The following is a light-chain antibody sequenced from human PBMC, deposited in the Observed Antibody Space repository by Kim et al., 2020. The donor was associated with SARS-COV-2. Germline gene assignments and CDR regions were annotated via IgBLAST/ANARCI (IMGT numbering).Light chain of an antibody. CDR3: RTWGTGLWV. Sequence: ASVKLTCTLSSEHSSYAIAWHQQQPEKGPRYLMKLNSDGSHSKGDGIPDRFSGSSSGAERYLTISSLQSEDEADYYCRTWGTGLWVFGGGTQLTVL. J-gene: IGLJ3*02. CDR1: SEHSSYA. CDR2: LNSDGSH. V-gene: IGLV4-69*01.